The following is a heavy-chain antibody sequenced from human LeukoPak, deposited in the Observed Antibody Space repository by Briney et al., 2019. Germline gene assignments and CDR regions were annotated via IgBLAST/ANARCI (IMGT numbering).Heavy chain of an antibody. V-gene: IGHV1-69*13. J-gene: IGHJ4*02. D-gene: IGHD4-17*01. CDR3: ARFDPRADYGDYRNTYFDY. CDR1: GGTFSSYA. CDR2: IIPIFGTA. Sequence: ASVKVSCTASGGTFSSYAISWVQQAPGQGLEWMGGIIPIFGTANYAQKFQGRVTITADESTSTAYMELSSLRSEDTAVYYCARFDPRADYGDYRNTYFDYWGQGTLVTVSS.